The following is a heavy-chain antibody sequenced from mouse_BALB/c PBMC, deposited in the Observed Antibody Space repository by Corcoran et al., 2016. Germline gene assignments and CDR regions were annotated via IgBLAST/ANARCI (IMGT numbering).Heavy chain of an antibody. V-gene: IGHV14-3*02. CDR3: ARSREGNYVVY. Sequence: EVQLQQSGAELVKPGASVKLSCTASGFNIKDTYIHWMKQRPEQGLEWSGRIDPANGNTKYDPKFQGKATMTADTSSNTAYLQLSSLTSEATAVYYCARSREGNYVVYWGQGTTLTVSS. J-gene: IGHJ2*01. CDR1: GFNIKDTY. CDR2: IDPANGNT.